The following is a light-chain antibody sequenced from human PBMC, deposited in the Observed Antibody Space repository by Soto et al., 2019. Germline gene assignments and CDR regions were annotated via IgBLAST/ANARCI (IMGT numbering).Light chain of an antibody. J-gene: IGLJ1*01. CDR2: EVS. Sequence: QSALTQPASVSGSPGQSITIYCTGSSSDIGGYKYVSWYQQHPGEAPKLMISEVSNRPTGVSNRFSGSKSGNTASLTISGLQPEDEADYYCSSYTTSSSYVFGTGTKVTVL. CDR3: SSYTTSSSYV. V-gene: IGLV2-14*01. CDR1: SSDIGGYKY.